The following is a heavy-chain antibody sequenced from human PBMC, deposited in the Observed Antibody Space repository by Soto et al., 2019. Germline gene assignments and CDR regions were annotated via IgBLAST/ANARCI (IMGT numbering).Heavy chain of an antibody. Sequence: PSETLSLTCAVYGGSFSGYYWSWIRQPPGKGLEWIGEINHSGSTYYNPSLKSRVTISVDTSKNQFSLKLSSVTAADTAVYYCASLRIAVAAVDYWGQGTLVTVSS. CDR3: ASLRIAVAAVDY. J-gene: IGHJ4*02. D-gene: IGHD6-19*01. V-gene: IGHV4-34*09. CDR2: INHSGST. CDR1: GGSFSGYY.